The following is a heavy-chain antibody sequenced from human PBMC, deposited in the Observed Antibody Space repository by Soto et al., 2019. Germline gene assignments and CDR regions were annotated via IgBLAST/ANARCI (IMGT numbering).Heavy chain of an antibody. J-gene: IGHJ5*02. CDR1: GFTFSSYG. CDR3: AKDVGGSGRRSPIAP. V-gene: IGHV3-30*18. CDR2: ISYDGSNK. Sequence: QVQLVESGGGVVQPGRSLRLSCAASGFTFSSYGMHWVRQAPGKGLEWVAVISYDGSNKYYADSVKGRFTISRDNSKNTLYLQMNSLRAEDTAVYYCAKDVGGSGRRSPIAPWGQGTLVTVSS. D-gene: IGHD3-10*01.